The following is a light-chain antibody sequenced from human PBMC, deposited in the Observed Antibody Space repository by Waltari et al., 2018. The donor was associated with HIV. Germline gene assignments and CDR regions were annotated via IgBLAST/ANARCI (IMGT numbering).Light chain of an antibody. CDR3: QQTFRIPLT. Sequence: DIQMTQSPSSLSASVGDRVTITCRASQSISTYLNWYQQRPGKAPKLLIYGAFALQGGVPSVFSGSGSGTDCTLTITSLQPEDFATYYCQQTFRIPLTFGGGTKV. CDR1: QSISTY. J-gene: IGKJ4*01. V-gene: IGKV1-39*01. CDR2: GAF.